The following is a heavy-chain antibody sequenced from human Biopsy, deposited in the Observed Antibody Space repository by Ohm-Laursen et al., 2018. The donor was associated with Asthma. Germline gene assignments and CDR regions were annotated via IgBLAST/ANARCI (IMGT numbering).Heavy chain of an antibody. CDR1: GYPFIGYH. CDR2: INPSSGAT. V-gene: IGHV1-2*06. J-gene: IGHJ5*02. CDR3: ARGQKSAGDRWFDP. Sequence: GASVKVSCKASGYPFIGYHIHWMRQAPGQGLEWMGRINPSSGATNYAQKFQGRVTMTRDTSISTAYMEVSRLRSDDTAVYYCARGQKSAGDRWFDPWGQGTLVTVSS. D-gene: IGHD6-13*01.